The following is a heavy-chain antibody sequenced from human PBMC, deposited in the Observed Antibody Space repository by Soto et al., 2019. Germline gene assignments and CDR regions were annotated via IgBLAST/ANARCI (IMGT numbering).Heavy chain of an antibody. Sequence: ASVKVSCKASGYTFTSYDINWVRQATGQGLEWMGWMNPNIDNTGYAQKFQGRVTMTRNTSINTAFMELSSLRSEDTAVYFGARAVGSLSGMDVWGQGTTVTVSS. CDR1: GYTFTSYD. CDR2: MNPNIDNT. CDR3: ARAVGSLSGMDV. D-gene: IGHD3-10*01. J-gene: IGHJ6*02. V-gene: IGHV1-8*01.